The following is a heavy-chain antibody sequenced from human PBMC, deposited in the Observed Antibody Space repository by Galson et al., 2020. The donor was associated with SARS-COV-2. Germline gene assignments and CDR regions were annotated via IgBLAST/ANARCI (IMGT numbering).Heavy chain of an antibody. J-gene: IGHJ4*02. Sequence: ASVKVSCKASGYSFTGYHFHWVRQAPGQGLEWLGWMNPKSGATIYAQRFHGRVTMTSDTSIRTAYMELSRLTSDDTALYYCARGNRDYADFWGQGTLVTVSS. CDR3: ARGNRDYADF. CDR2: MNPKSGAT. CDR1: GYSFTGYH. D-gene: IGHD4-17*01. V-gene: IGHV1-2*02.